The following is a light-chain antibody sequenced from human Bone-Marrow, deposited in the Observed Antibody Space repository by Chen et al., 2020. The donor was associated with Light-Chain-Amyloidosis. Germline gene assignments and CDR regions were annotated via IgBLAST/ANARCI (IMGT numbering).Light chain of an antibody. J-gene: IGLJ3*02. Sequence: SYVLTQPSSVSVAPGQTATIACGGNNIGSTSVHWYQQTPGQASLLVVYDDSDRPSGIPERLSGSNAGNTATLTISRVEAGDEADYYCQVWDRSSDRPVCGGGTKLTVL. CDR2: DDS. CDR1: NIGSTS. CDR3: QVWDRSSDRPV. V-gene: IGLV3-21*02.